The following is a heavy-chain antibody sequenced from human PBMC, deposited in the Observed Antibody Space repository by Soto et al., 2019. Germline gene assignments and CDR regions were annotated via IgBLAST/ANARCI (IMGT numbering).Heavy chain of an antibody. V-gene: IGHV3-30-3*01. CDR1: GFTFSSYA. J-gene: IGHJ4*02. Sequence: QVQLVESGGGVVQPGRSLRLSCAASGFTFSSYAMHWVRQAPGKGLECVAVISYDGSNKYYADSVKGRFTISSDNSKNPLYLQMNSLRAEDTAVYYCARGSYDYVWGSYRYEDYFDYWGQGTLVTVSS. CDR2: ISYDGSNK. D-gene: IGHD3-16*02. CDR3: ARGSYDYVWGSYRYEDYFDY.